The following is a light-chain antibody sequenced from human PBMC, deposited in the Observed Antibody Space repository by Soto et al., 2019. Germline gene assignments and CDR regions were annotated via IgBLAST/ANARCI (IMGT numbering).Light chain of an antibody. CDR3: QQYNGAPLT. CDR2: GAS. Sequence: EIVMTQSPATLSVSPGERATLSCRASQSVSSNLAWYQQKPGQAPRLLIYGASTRATGIPARFSGSGSGTEFTLTISSLQPEDVAVYYCQQYNGAPLTFGGGTKVDIK. CDR1: QSVSSN. V-gene: IGKV3-15*01. J-gene: IGKJ4*01.